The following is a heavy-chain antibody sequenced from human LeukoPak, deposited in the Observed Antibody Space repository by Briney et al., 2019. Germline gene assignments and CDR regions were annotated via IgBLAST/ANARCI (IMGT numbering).Heavy chain of an antibody. D-gene: IGHD2-21*02. CDR3: ARGVPTYCGGDCYSVGYFDY. J-gene: IGHJ4*02. CDR2: IYHSGST. Sequence: SETLSLTCTVSGGSISSSSYYWGWIRQPPGKGLEWIGSIYHSGSTYYNPSLKSRVTISVDTSKNQFSLKLSSVTAADTAVYYCARGVPTYCGGDCYSVGYFDYWGQGTLVTVSS. V-gene: IGHV4-39*07. CDR1: GGSISSSSYY.